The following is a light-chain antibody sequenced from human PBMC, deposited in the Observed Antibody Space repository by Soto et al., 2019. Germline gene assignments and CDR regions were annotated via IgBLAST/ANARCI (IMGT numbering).Light chain of an antibody. J-gene: IGKJ4*01. CDR3: QQYDDLPLT. Sequence: DIQMTQSPSSLSASVGDRVTITCQASQDITNYLSWYQQKPGKAPKLLIYDASNLEAGVPSRFSGSVSGTDFTFTISSLQPEDLATYYCQQYDDLPLTFGGGTKVEIK. CDR2: DAS. CDR1: QDITNY. V-gene: IGKV1-33*01.